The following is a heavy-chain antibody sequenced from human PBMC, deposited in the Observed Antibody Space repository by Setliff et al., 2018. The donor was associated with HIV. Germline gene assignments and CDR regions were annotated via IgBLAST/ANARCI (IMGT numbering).Heavy chain of an antibody. D-gene: IGHD4-17*01. CDR2: TRSKAYGGTT. CDR3: TRYKLTSVMSNFDY. CDR1: GFTFGDYS. Sequence: GGSLRLSCAASGFTFGDYSVNWVRQAPGKGLEWVAFTRSKAYGGTTEYAASVKGRFTISRDDSKNIAYLQMGSLKTEDTAVYFCTRYKLTSVMSNFDYWGLGTLVTVSS. J-gene: IGHJ4*02. V-gene: IGHV3-49*04.